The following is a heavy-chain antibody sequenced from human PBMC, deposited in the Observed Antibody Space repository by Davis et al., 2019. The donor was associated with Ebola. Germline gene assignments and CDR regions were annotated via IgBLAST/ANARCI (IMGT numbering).Heavy chain of an antibody. CDR1: GDSVSTNSAA. CDR3: ARVLWGSSVDY. J-gene: IGHJ4*02. V-gene: IGHV6-1*01. CDR2: TYYRSKWYN. D-gene: IGHD6-25*01. Sequence: SQTLSLTCAISGDSVSTNSAAWKWIRQSPSRGLEWLGWTYYRSKWYNDYAVSVKSRITINSDSSKNQFSLQLNSVTPEDTAVYYCARVLWGSSVDYWGQGTLVTVSS.